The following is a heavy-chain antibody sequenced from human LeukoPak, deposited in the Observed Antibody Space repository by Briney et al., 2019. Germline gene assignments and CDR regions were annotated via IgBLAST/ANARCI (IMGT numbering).Heavy chain of an antibody. V-gene: IGHV1-2*02. CDR1: GYTFTGYY. D-gene: IGHD5-12*01. Sequence: GASVKVSCKASGYTFTGYYMHWVRQAPGQGLEWMGWINPNSGGTNYAQKFQGRVTMTRDTSISTAYMELSRLRSDDTAVYYCARDLWWLGDPAYYFDYWGQGTLVTVSS. CDR3: ARDLWWLGDPAYYFDY. CDR2: INPNSGGT. J-gene: IGHJ4*02.